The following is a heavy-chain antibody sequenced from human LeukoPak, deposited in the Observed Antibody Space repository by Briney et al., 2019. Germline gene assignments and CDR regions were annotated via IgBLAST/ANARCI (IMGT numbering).Heavy chain of an antibody. Sequence: PGGSLSISCAASGFTFSNYWMLWVRQAPGKGLESVSRINTDGTVTTYADSVKGRFTVSRDNADNTMFLQMNSVRDEDTAVYYCATKQWLAPPPDSWGQGTPVTVSS. J-gene: IGHJ4*02. CDR3: ATKQWLAPPPDS. CDR1: GFTFSNYW. CDR2: INTDGTVT. D-gene: IGHD6-19*01. V-gene: IGHV3-74*01.